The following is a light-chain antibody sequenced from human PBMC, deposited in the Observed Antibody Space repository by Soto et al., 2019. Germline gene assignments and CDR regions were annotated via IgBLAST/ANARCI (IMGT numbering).Light chain of an antibody. CDR1: QSINNW. Sequence: DIQMTQSPSTLPASVGDTVTITCRASQSINNWLAWYQQKSGKGPSLLIYKASNLESGVSSRFSGRGSGTEFTLTISSLQPDDIGTYYCQQNNRYPWTFGQGTKVDIK. V-gene: IGKV1-5*03. CDR2: KAS. J-gene: IGKJ1*01. CDR3: QQNNRYPWT.